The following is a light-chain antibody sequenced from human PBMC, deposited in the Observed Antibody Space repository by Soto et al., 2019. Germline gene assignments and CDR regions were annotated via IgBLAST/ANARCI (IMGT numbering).Light chain of an antibody. CDR1: QSVGNSH. CDR3: QQYGSSPS. Sequence: EIVLTQSPGTLSVSPGERVTLSFRASQSVGNSHVAWYQQKPGQAPRLLIYGASRRATGIPDRFSGSGSGTDFTLTISRLEPEDFAVYYCQQYGSSPSFGGGTKVDIK. V-gene: IGKV3-20*01. J-gene: IGKJ4*01. CDR2: GAS.